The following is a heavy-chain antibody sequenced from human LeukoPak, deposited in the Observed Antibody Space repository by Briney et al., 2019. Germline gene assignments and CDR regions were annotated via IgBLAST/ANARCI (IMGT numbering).Heavy chain of an antibody. V-gene: IGHV4-59*01. CDR3: ARGPLYCSGGSCYLGWFDP. CDR1: GGSISSYY. CDR2: IYYSGST. Sequence: PSETLSLTCTVPGGSISSYYWSWIRQPPGKGLEWIGYIYYSGSTNYNPSLKSRVTISVDTSKNQFSLKLSSVTAADTAVYYCARGPLYCSGGSCYLGWFDPWGQGTLVTVSS. J-gene: IGHJ5*02. D-gene: IGHD2-15*01.